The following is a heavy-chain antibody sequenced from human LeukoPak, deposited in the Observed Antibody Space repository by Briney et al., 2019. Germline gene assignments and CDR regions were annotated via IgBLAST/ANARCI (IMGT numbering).Heavy chain of an antibody. J-gene: IGHJ4*02. D-gene: IGHD1-26*01. Sequence: GGSLRLSCAASGFTFSSNLMRWVRQAPGKGLEWVSSITSSGGSTYYADSVKGRFTISRDNSKNTLYLQMNSLTAEDTAVYYCAKVSGSNPNFYFGYWGQGTLVTVSS. V-gene: IGHV3-23*01. CDR2: ITSSGGST. CDR3: AKVSGSNPNFYFGY. CDR1: GFTFSSNL.